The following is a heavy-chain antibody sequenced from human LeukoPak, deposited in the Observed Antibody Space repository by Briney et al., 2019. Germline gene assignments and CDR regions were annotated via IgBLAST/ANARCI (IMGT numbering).Heavy chain of an antibody. CDR2: IYYSGST. CDR3: AGFVLRFLEWLSIFDY. D-gene: IGHD3-3*01. CDR1: GGSISSSSYY. J-gene: IGHJ4*02. Sequence: PSETLSLTCTVSGGSISSSSYYWGWIRQPPGKGLEWIGSIYYSGSTYYNPSLKSRVTISVDTSKNQFSLKLSSVTAADTAVYYCAGFVLRFLEWLSIFDYWGQGTLVTVSS. V-gene: IGHV4-39*07.